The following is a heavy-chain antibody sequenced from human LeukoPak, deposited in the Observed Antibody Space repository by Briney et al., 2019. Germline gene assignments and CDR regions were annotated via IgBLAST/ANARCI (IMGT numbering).Heavy chain of an antibody. CDR1: GGSFSGYY. Sequence: PSETLSLTCAVYGGSFSGYYWSWIRQPPGKGLEWIGEINHSGSTNYNPSLKSRVTISVDTSKNQFSLKLSSVTAADTAVYYCARGLGRAFDIWGQGTMVTVSS. V-gene: IGHV4-34*01. CDR3: ARGLGRAFDI. CDR2: INHSGST. J-gene: IGHJ3*02.